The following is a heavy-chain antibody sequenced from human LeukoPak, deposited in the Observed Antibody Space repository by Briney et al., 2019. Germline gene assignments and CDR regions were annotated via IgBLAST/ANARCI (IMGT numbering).Heavy chain of an antibody. Sequence: QPGGSLRLSCAASGFTFSSFAMHWVRQAPGKGLEWVAYIRYDGSNKSYADSVKGRFTISRDSSKNTLYLQMNSLRAGDTAVYYCAKDPGAHDKHFDHWGQGTLVTVSS. J-gene: IGHJ4*02. CDR3: AKDPGAHDKHFDH. CDR2: IRYDGSNK. D-gene: IGHD3-10*01. V-gene: IGHV3-30*02. CDR1: GFTFSSFA.